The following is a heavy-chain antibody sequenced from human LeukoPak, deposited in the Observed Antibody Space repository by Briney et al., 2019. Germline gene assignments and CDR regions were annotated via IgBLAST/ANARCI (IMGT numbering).Heavy chain of an antibody. V-gene: IGHV3-23*01. D-gene: IGHD2-2*01. CDR2: ISGSGGST. J-gene: IGHJ5*02. CDR3: ASHGVVVVPAARFDP. CDR1: GFTFSSYA. Sequence: GGSLRLSCAASGFTFSSYAMSWVRQAPGKGLEWVSAISGSGGSTYYADSVKGRFTISRDNSKNTRYLQMNSLRAEDTAVYYCASHGVVVVPAARFDPWGQGTLVTVSS.